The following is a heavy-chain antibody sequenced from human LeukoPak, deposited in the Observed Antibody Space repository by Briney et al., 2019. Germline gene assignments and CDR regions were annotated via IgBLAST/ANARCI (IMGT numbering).Heavy chain of an antibody. CDR3: ARGDGSGVAATYDY. J-gene: IGHJ4*02. CDR2: IIPIFGTA. V-gene: IGHV1-69*05. Sequence: SVTVSCKSSGGTFSSYAISWVRQPPGQGLEWMGGIIPIFGTANYAQKFQGRVTITTDESTSTAYPELSSLRSEDTAVYYCARGDGSGVAATYDYWGQGTLVTVSS. CDR1: GGTFSSYA. D-gene: IGHD2-15*01.